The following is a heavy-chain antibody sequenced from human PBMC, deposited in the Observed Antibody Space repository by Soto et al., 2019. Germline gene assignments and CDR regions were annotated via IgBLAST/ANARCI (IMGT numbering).Heavy chain of an antibody. D-gene: IGHD2-15*01. Sequence: GSLRLSCAASGFSFSNAWMNWVRQAPGKGLEWVGRIKNKADGGTTDYTAPVKDRFTISRDDSKNTLYLQMNSLKTEDTAVYYCTTDLPGSPDDFWGLGTLVTVSS. CDR1: GFSFSNAW. J-gene: IGHJ4*02. V-gene: IGHV3-15*07. CDR3: TTDLPGSPDDF. CDR2: IKNKADGGTT.